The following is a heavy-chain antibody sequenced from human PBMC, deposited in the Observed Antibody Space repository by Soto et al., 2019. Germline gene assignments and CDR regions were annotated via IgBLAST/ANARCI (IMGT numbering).Heavy chain of an antibody. CDR2: IYYSGST. J-gene: IGHJ5*02. CDR1: GGSIRSYY. V-gene: IGHV4-59*01. D-gene: IGHD5-12*01. Sequence: PSETLSLTCTVSGGSIRSYYWSWIRQPPGKGLEWIGYIYYSGSTNYNPSLKSRVTISVDTSKNQFSLKLSSVTAADTAVYYCARDRIVATIGGWFDPWGQGTLVTVSS. CDR3: ARDRIVATIGGWFDP.